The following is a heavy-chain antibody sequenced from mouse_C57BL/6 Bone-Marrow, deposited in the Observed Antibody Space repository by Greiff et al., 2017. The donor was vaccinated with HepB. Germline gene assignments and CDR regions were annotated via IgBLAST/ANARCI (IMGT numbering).Heavy chain of an antibody. CDR1: GFSFNTYA. CDR2: IRSKSNNYAT. CDR3: GRGGAF. Sequence: DVKLVESGGGLVQPKGSLKLSCAASGFSFNTYAMNWVRQAPGMGLEWVARIRSKSNNYATYYAESVKDRFTITRDDSESMLYLQMNNLKTEDTAMYYCGRGGAFWGQGTLVTVSA. J-gene: IGHJ3*01. V-gene: IGHV10-1*01.